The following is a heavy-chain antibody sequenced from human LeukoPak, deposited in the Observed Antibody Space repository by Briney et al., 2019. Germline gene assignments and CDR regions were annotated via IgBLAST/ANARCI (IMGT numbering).Heavy chain of an antibody. Sequence: SETLSLTCTVSAGSISSDSYYWGWIRQPPGKVLEWIGTIYYSGNTYYNPSLKSRLTISVDTSKNQFSLKLSSVTAADTAVYYCARDRYYYDSSGYRLLDYWGQGTLVTVSS. V-gene: IGHV4-39*07. J-gene: IGHJ4*02. CDR3: ARDRYYYDSSGYRLLDY. CDR1: AGSISSDSYY. D-gene: IGHD3-22*01. CDR2: IYYSGNT.